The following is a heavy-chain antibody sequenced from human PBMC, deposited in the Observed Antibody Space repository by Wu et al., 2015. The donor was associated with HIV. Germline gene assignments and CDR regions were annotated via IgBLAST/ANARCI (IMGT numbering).Heavy chain of an antibody. D-gene: IGHD1-26*01. J-gene: IGHJ3*02. Sequence: QVQLVQSGAEVKKPGASVKVSCKASGYTFTGYYMHWVRQAPGQGLEWMGWINPNSGGTNYAQKFQGRVTMTRDTSISTAYMELSRLRSDDTAVYYCARGAVIVGATYDAFNIWGQGTMVTVSS. V-gene: IGHV1-2*02. CDR2: INPNSGGT. CDR1: GYTFTGYY. CDR3: ARGAVIVGATYDAFNI.